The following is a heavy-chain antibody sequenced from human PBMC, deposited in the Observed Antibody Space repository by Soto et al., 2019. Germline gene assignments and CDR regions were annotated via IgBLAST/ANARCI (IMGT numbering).Heavy chain of an antibody. CDR2: FDPEDGET. J-gene: IGHJ5*02. Sequence: ASVKVSCKVSGYTLTELSMHWVRQAPGKGLEWMGGFDPEDGETSYAQKFQGRVTMTEVTSTDTAYMELSSLRSEDAAAYYCATKSERYSWNDWFDPWGQGTLVTVSS. V-gene: IGHV1-24*01. D-gene: IGHD1-20*01. CDR3: ATKSERYSWNDWFDP. CDR1: GYTLTELS.